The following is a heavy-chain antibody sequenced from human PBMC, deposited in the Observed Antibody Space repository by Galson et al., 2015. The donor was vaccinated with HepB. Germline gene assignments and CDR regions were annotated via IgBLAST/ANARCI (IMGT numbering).Heavy chain of an antibody. Sequence: LRLSCAAYGFTFSPYSMTWVRQAPGMGLEWVSSIKSVRSPIYYAHSVRGRFTLSRDNAKNSLSLQMNRLRVEDTAVYYCVRARREVLRFFDSDHWGQGTLVTVSS. CDR2: IKSVRSPI. D-gene: IGHD3-3*01. CDR1: GFTFSPYS. CDR3: VRARREVLRFFDSDH. J-gene: IGHJ4*02. V-gene: IGHV3-21*01.